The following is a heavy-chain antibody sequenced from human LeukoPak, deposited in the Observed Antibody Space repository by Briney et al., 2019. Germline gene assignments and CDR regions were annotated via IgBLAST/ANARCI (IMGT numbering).Heavy chain of an antibody. CDR1: GYTFTSYG. D-gene: IGHD3-3*01. V-gene: IGHV1-18*01. CDR3: ARAGYDFWSGYSNFDY. CDR2: ISAYIGNT. Sequence: ASVKVSCNASGYTFTSYGFTWVRQAPGQGLEWMGWISAYIGNTKYAQKLQGRVTMTTDTSTSTAYMELRSLRSDDTAVYYCARAGYDFWSGYSNFDYWGQGTLVTVSS. J-gene: IGHJ4*02.